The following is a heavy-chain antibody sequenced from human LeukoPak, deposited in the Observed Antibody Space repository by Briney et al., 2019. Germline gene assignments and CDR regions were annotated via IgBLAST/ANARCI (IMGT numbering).Heavy chain of an antibody. CDR2: INPNSGGT. V-gene: IGHV1-2*06. J-gene: IGHJ6*03. CDR3: ALRDGYNPPAGYYYYMDV. CDR1: GYTFAGYY. D-gene: IGHD5-24*01. Sequence: ASVKVSCKASGYTFAGYYMHGVRQAPGQGLEWMGRINPNSGGTNYAQKFQGRVTMTRDTSISTAYMELSRLRSDDTAVYYCALRDGYNPPAGYYYYMDVWGKGTTVTVSS.